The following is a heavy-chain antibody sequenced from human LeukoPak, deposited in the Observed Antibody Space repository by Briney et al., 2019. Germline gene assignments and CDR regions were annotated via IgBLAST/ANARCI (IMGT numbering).Heavy chain of an antibody. J-gene: IGHJ4*02. CDR1: GGSISSYY. Sequence: SQTLSLTCTVSGGSISSYYWSWIRQPPGKGLEWIGYIYYSGSTNYNPSLKSRVTISVDTSKNQFSLKLSSVTAADTAVYYCARLAYGDYGEYFDYWGQGTLVTVSS. V-gene: IGHV4-59*01. CDR3: ARLAYGDYGEYFDY. D-gene: IGHD4-17*01. CDR2: IYYSGST.